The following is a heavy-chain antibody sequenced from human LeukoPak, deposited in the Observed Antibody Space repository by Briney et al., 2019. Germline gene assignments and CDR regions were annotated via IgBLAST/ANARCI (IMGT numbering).Heavy chain of an antibody. CDR1: GGSISSYY. CDR2: IYYSGST. CDR3: ARDDTWYYYGSGVTDY. Sequence: PSETLSLTCTVSGGSISSYYWSWIRQPPGKGLEWIGYIYYSGSTNYNPSLKSRITISVDTSKNQFSLKLSSVTAADTAVYYCARDDTWYYYGSGVTDYWGQGTLVTVSS. V-gene: IGHV4-59*01. J-gene: IGHJ4*02. D-gene: IGHD3-10*01.